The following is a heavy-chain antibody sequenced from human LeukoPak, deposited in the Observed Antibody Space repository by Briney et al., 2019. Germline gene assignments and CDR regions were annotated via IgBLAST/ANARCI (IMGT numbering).Heavy chain of an antibody. Sequence: GGSLRLSCAASGFTFSSYGMHWVRRAPGKGLEWLALISYDGGNKFYADSVKGRFTISRDNSMNTLCHQMNSLRAEDTAVYYCATQYSSSWYYLDYWGQGTLVTVSS. CDR3: ATQYSSSWYYLDY. V-gene: IGHV3-33*01. CDR1: GFTFSSYG. D-gene: IGHD6-13*01. J-gene: IGHJ4*02. CDR2: ISYDGGNK.